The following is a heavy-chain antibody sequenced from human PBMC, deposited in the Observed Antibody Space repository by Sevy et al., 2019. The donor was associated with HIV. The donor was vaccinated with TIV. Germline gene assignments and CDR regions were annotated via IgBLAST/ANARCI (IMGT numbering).Heavy chain of an antibody. J-gene: IGHJ4*02. CDR2: IYYSGST. CDR3: ARGLRCLGAFDY. Sequence: SETLSLTCTVSGGSISSYYWSWIRQPPGKGLEWIGYIYYSGSTNYNPSLKSRVTISVDTSKNQFSLKLSSVTAADTAVYYCARGLRCLGAFDYWGQGTLVTVSS. V-gene: IGHV4-59*13. CDR1: GGSISSYY. D-gene: IGHD3-3*01.